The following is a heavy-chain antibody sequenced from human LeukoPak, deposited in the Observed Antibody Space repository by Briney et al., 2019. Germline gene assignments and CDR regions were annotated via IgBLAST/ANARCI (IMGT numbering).Heavy chain of an antibody. V-gene: IGHV3-23*01. CDR3: AKMGAYYYDTSGVFDY. Sequence: PGGSLRLSCAAPGFTFSSYAMSWVRQAPGKGLGWVSVIIGSGDSTYYADSVKGRFTISRDNSKNMLYLQMSSLRAEDTAVYYCAKMGAYYYDTSGVFDYWGQGTLVTVSS. CDR2: IIGSGDST. CDR1: GFTFSSYA. J-gene: IGHJ4*02. D-gene: IGHD3-22*01.